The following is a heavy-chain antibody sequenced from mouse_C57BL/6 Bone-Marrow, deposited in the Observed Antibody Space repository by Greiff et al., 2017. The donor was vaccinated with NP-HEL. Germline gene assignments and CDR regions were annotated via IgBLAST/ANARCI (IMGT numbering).Heavy chain of an antibody. J-gene: IGHJ1*03. CDR1: GYTFTDYE. CDR2: IDPETGGT. CDR3: TRRIPWYFDV. Sequence: QVHVKQSGAELVRPGASVTLSCKASGYTFTDYEMHWVKQTPVHGLEWIGAIDPETGGTAYNQKFKGKAILTADKSSSTAYMELRSLTSEDSAVYYCTRRIPWYFDVWGTGTTVTVSS. V-gene: IGHV1-15*01.